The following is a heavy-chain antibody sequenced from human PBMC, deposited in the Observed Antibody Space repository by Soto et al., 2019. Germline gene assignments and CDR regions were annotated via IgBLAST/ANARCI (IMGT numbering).Heavy chain of an antibody. V-gene: IGHV3-74*01. CDR1: GFTRSMYR. J-gene: IGHJ4*02. Sequence: GGSVKGYCVDPGFTRSMYRMHWVRQVPGQSPFWVSRISDDGTTTNYADSVRGRFTISRDNSKNTLYLQMNNLKPDDTAICTRGPRSDSSGTGAHWGQVTPFTV. CDR2: ISDDGTTT. D-gene: IGHD1-26*01. CDR3: GPRSDSSGTGAH.